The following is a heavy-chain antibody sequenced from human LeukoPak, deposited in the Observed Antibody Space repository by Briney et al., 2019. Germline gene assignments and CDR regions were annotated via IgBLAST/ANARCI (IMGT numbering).Heavy chain of an antibody. D-gene: IGHD3-16*01. CDR2: ISGSGGST. Sequence: GGSLRLSCAASGFIFTSYAMSWVRQAPGKGLEWVSAISGSGGSTYYADSVKGRFTISRDNSKNTLYLQMNSLRAEDTAVYYCAKIYGGLNAFDIWGQGTMVTVSS. V-gene: IGHV3-23*01. J-gene: IGHJ3*02. CDR1: GFIFTSYA. CDR3: AKIYGGLNAFDI.